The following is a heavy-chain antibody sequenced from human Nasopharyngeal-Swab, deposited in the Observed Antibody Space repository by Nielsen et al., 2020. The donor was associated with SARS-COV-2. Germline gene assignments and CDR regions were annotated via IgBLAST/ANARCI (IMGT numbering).Heavy chain of an antibody. V-gene: IGHV3-23*01. CDR2: ITVIGRSP. Sequence: GGSLRLSCAASGLTFSSYAMNWARHAPGKGLEWVSGITVIGRSPYYADSVKARFTLSRDNSKHTLYLQMNSLRAEDTAVYYCAKGQGADWYFDLWGRGTLVTVSS. J-gene: IGHJ2*01. CDR3: AKGQGADWYFDL. CDR1: GLTFSSYA. D-gene: IGHD3-16*01.